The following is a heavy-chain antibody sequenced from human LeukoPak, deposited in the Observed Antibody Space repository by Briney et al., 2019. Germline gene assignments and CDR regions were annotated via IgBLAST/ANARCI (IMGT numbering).Heavy chain of an antibody. Sequence: SETLSLTCTVSGGSISSYYWSWTRQPPGKRLEWIGYIYYSGSTNYNPSLKSRVTISVDTSKNQFSLKLSSVTAAATAVYYCARGGVPGWFDPWGQGTLVTVSS. CDR3: ARGGVPGWFDP. CDR1: GGSISSYY. J-gene: IGHJ5*02. CDR2: IYYSGST. V-gene: IGHV4-59*01. D-gene: IGHD1-26*01.